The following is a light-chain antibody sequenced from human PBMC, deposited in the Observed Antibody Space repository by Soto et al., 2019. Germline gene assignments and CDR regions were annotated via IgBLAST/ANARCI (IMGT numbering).Light chain of an antibody. CDR2: DNT. J-gene: IGLJ2*01. V-gene: IGLV3-21*02. CDR3: AAWDDSLNAVV. CDR1: NIGSKT. Sequence: SYELTQPPSVSVAPGQTATITCGGNNIGSKTVLWYQQKTGQAPVLVVSDNTGRPSWIPERFSGSKSGTSASLAISGLRSEDEANFYCAAWDDSLNAVVFGGGTKLTVL.